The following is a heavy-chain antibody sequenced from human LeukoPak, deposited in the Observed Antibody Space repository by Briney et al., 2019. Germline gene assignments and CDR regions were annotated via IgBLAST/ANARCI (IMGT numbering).Heavy chain of an antibody. CDR3: ARLNYDFWSGHKGYYGMDV. V-gene: IGHV1-18*01. Sequence: ASVKVSCKASGYTFTSYGISWVRQAPGQGLEWMGWISAYNGNTNYAQKLQGRVTMTTDTSTSTAYMELRSPRSDDTAVYYCARLNYDFWSGHKGYYGMDVWGQGTTVTVSS. CDR1: GYTFTSYG. J-gene: IGHJ6*02. CDR2: ISAYNGNT. D-gene: IGHD3-3*01.